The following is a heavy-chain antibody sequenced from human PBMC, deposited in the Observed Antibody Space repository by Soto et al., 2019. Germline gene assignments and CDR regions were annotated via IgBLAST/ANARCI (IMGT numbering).Heavy chain of an antibody. V-gene: IGHV1-69*13. D-gene: IGHD5-12*01. CDR1: GGTFSSYA. CDR3: ARGGYSGYDEGWFDP. J-gene: IGHJ5*02. CDR2: IIPIFGTA. Sequence: ASVKVSCKASGGTFSSYAISWVRQAPGQGLEWMGGIIPIFGTANYAQKFQGRVTITADESTSTAYMELSSLRSEDTAVYYCARGGYSGYDEGWFDPWGQGTLVTV.